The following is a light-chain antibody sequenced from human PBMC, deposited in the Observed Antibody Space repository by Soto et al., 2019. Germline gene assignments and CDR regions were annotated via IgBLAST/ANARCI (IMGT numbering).Light chain of an antibody. CDR3: SSYTTSSTRQIV. CDR1: SSDVGGYNY. V-gene: IGLV2-14*03. Sequence: QSVLTEPASVSECPGQSITISCTGTSSDVGGYNYVSWYQHHPGKAPKLIIFDVSNRPSGVSNRLSGSKSGNTASLTMSGLQPEDEADYYCSSYTTSSTRQIVFVTGTKVT. J-gene: IGLJ1*01. CDR2: DVS.